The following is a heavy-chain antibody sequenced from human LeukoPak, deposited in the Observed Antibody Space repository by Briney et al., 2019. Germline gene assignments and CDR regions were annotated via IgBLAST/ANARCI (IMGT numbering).Heavy chain of an antibody. D-gene: IGHD6-13*01. V-gene: IGHV3-33*06. CDR3: AEDVAAASTPLYWFDL. CDR1: GFTLISYG. J-gene: IGHJ5*02. Sequence: GRSLRLSRAASGFTLISYGMHWVRLAPGKGLEWVAVIWYDGSNKYYADSVKGRFTISRDNSKNTLYLQMNSLRAEDTAVYYCAEDVAAASTPLYWFDLWGQGTLVTVSS. CDR2: IWYDGSNK.